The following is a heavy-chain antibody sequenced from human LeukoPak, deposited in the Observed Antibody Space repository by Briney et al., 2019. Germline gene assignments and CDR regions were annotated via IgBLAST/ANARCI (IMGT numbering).Heavy chain of an antibody. V-gene: IGHV4-34*01. CDR2: INHSGST. CDR3: AIPYGSGWLDAFDI. J-gene: IGHJ3*02. D-gene: IGHD6-19*01. CDR1: GGSFSGYY. Sequence: SGTLSLTCAVYGGSFSGYYWSWIRQPPGKGLEWIGEINHSGSTNYNPSLKSRVTISVDTSKNQFSLKLSSVTAADTAVYYCAIPYGSGWLDAFDIWGQGTMVTVSS.